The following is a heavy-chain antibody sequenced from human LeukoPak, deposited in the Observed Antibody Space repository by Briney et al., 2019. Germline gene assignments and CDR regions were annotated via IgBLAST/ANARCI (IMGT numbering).Heavy chain of an antibody. V-gene: IGHV3-30*04. D-gene: IGHD3-16*01. CDR2: ISHDGSDK. CDR1: GLNLSSFT. Sequence: GGSLRLSCAASGLNLSSFTIPWVRQVPGKGLEWVAVISHDGSDKFYADSVKGRFIVSRDNSKSRLYLQMNSLRPEDTALYFCARDFGGAIDYGFFDYWGQGTLVTVSS. J-gene: IGHJ4*02. CDR3: ARDFGGAIDYGFFDY.